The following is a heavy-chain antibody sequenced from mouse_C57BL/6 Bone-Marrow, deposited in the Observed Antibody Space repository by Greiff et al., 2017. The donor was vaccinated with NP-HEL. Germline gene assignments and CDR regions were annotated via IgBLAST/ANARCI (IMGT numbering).Heavy chain of an antibody. V-gene: IGHV1-55*01. CDR1: GYTFTSYW. Sequence: VQLQQSGAELVKPGASVKMSCKASGYTFTSYWITWVKQRPGQGLEWIGDIYPGSGSTNYNQKFKGKATLTVDKSSSTAYMQLSSLTSEDSAVYYCAIERVIYGSSFYWYFDVWGTGTTVTVSS. J-gene: IGHJ1*03. CDR2: IYPGSGST. CDR3: AIERVIYGSSFYWYFDV. D-gene: IGHD1-1*01.